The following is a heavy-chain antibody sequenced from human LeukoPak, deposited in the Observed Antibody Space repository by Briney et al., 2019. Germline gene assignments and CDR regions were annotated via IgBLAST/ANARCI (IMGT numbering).Heavy chain of an antibody. CDR3: ARDEYYWSGYYTDY. D-gene: IGHD3-3*01. CDR2: IHPEGNEK. V-gene: IGHV3-7*01. CDR1: GFTFSNFW. J-gene: IGHJ4*02. Sequence: PGGSLRLSCAVSGFTFSNFWMSWVRQAPGRGLEWVANIHPEGNEKYHVDSVKGRFTISRDNAKNSLYLQMNSLRAEDTAVYYCARDEYYWSGYYTDYWGQGTLVTVSS.